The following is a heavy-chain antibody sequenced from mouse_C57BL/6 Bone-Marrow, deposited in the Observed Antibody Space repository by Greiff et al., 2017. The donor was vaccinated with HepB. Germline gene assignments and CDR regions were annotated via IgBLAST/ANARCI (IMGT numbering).Heavy chain of an antibody. Sequence: QVQLKESGAELVKPGASVKISCKASGYAFSSYWMNWVKQRPGKGLEWIGQIYPGDGDTNYNGKFKGKATLTADKSSSTAYMQLSSLTSEDSAVYFCANDGSSWRRYWYFDVWGTGTTVTVSS. D-gene: IGHD1-1*01. V-gene: IGHV1-80*01. J-gene: IGHJ1*03. CDR1: GYAFSSYW. CDR2: IYPGDGDT. CDR3: ANDGSSWRRYWYFDV.